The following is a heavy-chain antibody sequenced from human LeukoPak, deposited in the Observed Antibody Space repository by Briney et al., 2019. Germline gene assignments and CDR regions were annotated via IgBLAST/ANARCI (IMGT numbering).Heavy chain of an antibody. CDR3: ARSSVGGYSYGYVDY. D-gene: IGHD5-18*01. CDR1: GGSISSSSYY. CDR2: IYYSGST. Sequence: SETLSLTCTVSGGSISSSSYYWGWIRQPPGKGLEWIGSIYYSGSTYYNPSHKSRVTISVDTSKNQFSLKLSSVTAADTAVYYCARSSVGGYSYGYVDYWGQGTLVTVSS. J-gene: IGHJ4*02. V-gene: IGHV4-39*07.